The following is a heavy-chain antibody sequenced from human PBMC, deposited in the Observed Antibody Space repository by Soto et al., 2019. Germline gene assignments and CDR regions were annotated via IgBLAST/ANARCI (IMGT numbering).Heavy chain of an antibody. CDR3: AADGVRGMDV. D-gene: IGHD3-16*01. CDR2: MNPNSANT. Sequence: QVQLVQSGAEVKKPGASVKVSCKASGYTFTSYDINWVRQATGQGLEWMGWMNPNSANTGYAQKFQGRVTMTRNTSISTAYSVLRSLRSGGTALYYCAADGVRGMDVWGQGTTVTVSS. J-gene: IGHJ6*02. V-gene: IGHV1-8*01. CDR1: GYTFTSYD.